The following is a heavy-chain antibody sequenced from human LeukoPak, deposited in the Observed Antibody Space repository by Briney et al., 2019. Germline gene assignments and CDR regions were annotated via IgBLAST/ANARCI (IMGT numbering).Heavy chain of an antibody. Sequence: PGGSLRLSCAASGFTFSSYGMHWVRQAPGQGLEWVAVIWYDGSNKYYADSVKGRFTISRDNSKNTLYLQMNSLRAEDTAVYYCAKDQTMTAAGTDYWGQGTLVTVSS. CDR3: AKDQTMTAAGTDY. CDR1: GFTFSSYG. D-gene: IGHD6-13*01. J-gene: IGHJ4*02. V-gene: IGHV3-33*06. CDR2: IWYDGSNK.